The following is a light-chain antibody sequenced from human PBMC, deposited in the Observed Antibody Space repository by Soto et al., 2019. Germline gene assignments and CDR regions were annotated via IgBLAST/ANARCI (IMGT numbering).Light chain of an antibody. CDR1: QSLLHITGETF. V-gene: IGKV2D-29*02. CDR3: MQSTQLPPT. J-gene: IGKJ5*01. CDR2: EVS. Sequence: DVVMTQTPLSLSVAPGQPASISCKSSQSLLHITGETFLFWYLQKPGQSPQLLIYEVSTRVSGVPDRFSRSGSGTDFTLEISRVDTDDVGIYYCMQSTQLPPTFGQGTRLEI.